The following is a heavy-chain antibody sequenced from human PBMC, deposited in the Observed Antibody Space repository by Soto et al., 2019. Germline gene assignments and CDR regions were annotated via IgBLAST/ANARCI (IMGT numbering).Heavy chain of an antibody. V-gene: IGHV3-66*01. CDR2: VYSGGNT. J-gene: IGHJ4*02. CDR3: TRSTEKPY. Sequence: EVQLVESGGGLVQPGGSLRLSCAASGFTVSGNYMSWVRQAPGKGLEWVSVVYSGGNTYYADSVKGRFTSSRDNSKNTLYLQMNSLRAEDTAVYYCTRSTEKPYWGQGTLVTVSS. CDR1: GFTVSGNY.